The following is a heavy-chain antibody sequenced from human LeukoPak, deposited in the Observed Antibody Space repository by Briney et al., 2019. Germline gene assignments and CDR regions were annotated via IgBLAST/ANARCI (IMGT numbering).Heavy chain of an antibody. CDR3: TRGRAAAGTSWFDP. CDR2: IRSKVYGGTT. CDR1: GFTFGDYA. Sequence: GGSLRLSCTVSGFTFGDYAMSWSRQAPGKGLEWVGFIRSKVYGGTTEYAASVKGRFTISRDDSKSIAYLQMNSLKTEDTAVYYCTRGRAAAGTSWFDPWGQGTLVTVSS. V-gene: IGHV3-49*03. J-gene: IGHJ5*02. D-gene: IGHD6-13*01.